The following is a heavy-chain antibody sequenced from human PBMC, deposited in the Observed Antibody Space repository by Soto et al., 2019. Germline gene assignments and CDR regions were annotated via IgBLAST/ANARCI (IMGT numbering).Heavy chain of an antibody. Sequence: EVQLVESGGGLVQPGGSLRLSCAASGFTFFAYWIHWVRQVPGKGLVWVSRINSDGSSTNYADSVKGRFTISRDNSRNTLYLQMSSLRAEDTAVYYCARGNQWFDPWGQGTLVTVSS. CDR2: INSDGSST. V-gene: IGHV3-74*01. J-gene: IGHJ5*02. CDR1: GFTFFAYW. CDR3: ARGNQWFDP.